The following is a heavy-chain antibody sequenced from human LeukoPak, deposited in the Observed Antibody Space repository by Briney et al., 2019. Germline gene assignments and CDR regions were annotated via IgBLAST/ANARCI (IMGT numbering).Heavy chain of an antibody. D-gene: IGHD2-15*01. Sequence: GGSLRLSCAASGFTFSSYGMHWVRQAPGKGPEWVAVISYDGSNKYYADSVKGRFTISRDNSKNTLYLQMNSLRAEDTAVYYCAKDLKEDIVVVVAATPDYWGQGTLVTVSS. V-gene: IGHV3-30*18. CDR1: GFTFSSYG. CDR2: ISYDGSNK. J-gene: IGHJ4*02. CDR3: AKDLKEDIVVVVAATPDY.